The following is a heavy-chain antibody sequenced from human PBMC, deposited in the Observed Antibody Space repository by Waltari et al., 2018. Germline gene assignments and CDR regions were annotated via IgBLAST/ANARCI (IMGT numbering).Heavy chain of an antibody. CDR1: GFNFVTYA. CDR3: AREVENGWFDP. D-gene: IGHD2-2*01. J-gene: IGHJ5*02. Sequence: EVQLLESGGGLIQPGGSLRLSCAASGFNFVTYAMSWVRQAPGKGLEWVSIISGDHLSVYHADSVQGRFTISRDNSQNTLYLQMDSLRSDDTAVYYCAREVENGWFDPWGQGTLVTVSS. CDR2: ISGDHLSV. V-gene: IGHV3-23*01.